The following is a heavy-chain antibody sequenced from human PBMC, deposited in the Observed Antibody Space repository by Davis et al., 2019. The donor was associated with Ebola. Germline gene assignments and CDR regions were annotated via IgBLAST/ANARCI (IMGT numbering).Heavy chain of an antibody. V-gene: IGHV3-30-3*01. D-gene: IGHD4-17*01. Sequence: PGGSLRLSCTTSGFTFSTYAMHWVRQAPGKGLEWVAFISFDGTYKNYADSVKGRFTISRDNSKNTVYLQMNSLRPGDTAVYFCAREYSGDSLYYYRGLDVWGQGTTVTVSS. CDR1: GFTFSTYA. J-gene: IGHJ6*02. CDR3: AREYSGDSLYYYRGLDV. CDR2: ISFDGTYK.